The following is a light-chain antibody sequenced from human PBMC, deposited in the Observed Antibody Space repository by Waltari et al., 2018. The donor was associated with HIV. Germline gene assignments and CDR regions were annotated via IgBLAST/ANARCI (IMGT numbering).Light chain of an antibody. CDR3: QHYNGYPWT. J-gene: IGKJ1*01. CDR2: KAS. CDR1: QTIGVW. V-gene: IGKV1-5*03. Sequence: DIQMTQSPSTLSASVRDRVTLTCRASQTIGVWLAWYQQKPGQAPKILIYKASTLETGVPSRFSGSGSGTEFTLTIGGLQPDDFATYYCQHYNGYPWTFGQGTKVEMK.